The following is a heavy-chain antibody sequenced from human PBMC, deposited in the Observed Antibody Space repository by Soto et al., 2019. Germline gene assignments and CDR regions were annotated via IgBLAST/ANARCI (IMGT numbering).Heavy chain of an antibody. CDR3: ARNKQLASPYGMDV. V-gene: IGHV1-69*13. CDR1: GDTFNSYA. CDR2: IIPIFHTA. Sequence: SVKVSCKASGDTFNSYAISWVRRAPGQGLEWMGGIIPIFHTANYAQKFQARVTMTADESARTAYMELSGLRSEDTAVYYCARNKQLASPYGMDVWGQGTKVTVYS. J-gene: IGHJ6*02. D-gene: IGHD6-13*01.